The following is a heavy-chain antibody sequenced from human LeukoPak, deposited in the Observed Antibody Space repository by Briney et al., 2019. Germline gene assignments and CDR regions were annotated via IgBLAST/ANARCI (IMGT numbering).Heavy chain of an antibody. V-gene: IGHV3-23*01. D-gene: IGHD3-10*01. CDR3: AKGQMVRGVTTSYYMDA. CDR2: IGGYSLTV. J-gene: IGHJ6*03. CDR1: GFTFSSYV. Sequence: PGGSLRLSCAASGFTFSSYVMSWVRQAPGKGLEWVSAIGGYSLTVYNAQSLKGRFTVSRDNSKHTLYLQVTDLRVDDTAVYYCAKGQMVRGVTTSYYMDAWGKGTRVTVSS.